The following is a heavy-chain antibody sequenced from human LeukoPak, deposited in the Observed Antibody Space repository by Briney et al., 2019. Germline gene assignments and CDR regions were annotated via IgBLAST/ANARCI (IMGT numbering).Heavy chain of an antibody. J-gene: IGHJ4*02. Sequence: SVKVSCKASGGTFSSYTISWVRQAPGQGLEWMGRIIPILGIANYAQKFQGRVTITADKSTSTAYTELSSLRSEDTAVYYCARVVSSGWYNRLDYWGQGTLVTVSS. D-gene: IGHD6-19*01. V-gene: IGHV1-69*02. CDR1: GGTFSSYT. CDR3: ARVVSSGWYNRLDY. CDR2: IIPILGIA.